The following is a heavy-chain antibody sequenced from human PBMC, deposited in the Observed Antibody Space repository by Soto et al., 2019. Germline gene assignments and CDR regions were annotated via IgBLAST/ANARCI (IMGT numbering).Heavy chain of an antibody. V-gene: IGHV1-2*02. D-gene: IGHD1-26*01. CDR3: ASLVGATIYYYYGMDV. J-gene: IGHJ6*02. Sequence: QVQLVQSGAEVKKPGASVKVSCKASGYTFTGYYMHWVRQAPGQGLEWMGWINPNSGGTNYAQKFQGRVTMTRDTSISTAYMELSKLRSDDTAVYYCASLVGATIYYYYGMDVWGQGTTVTVSS. CDR1: GYTFTGYY. CDR2: INPNSGGT.